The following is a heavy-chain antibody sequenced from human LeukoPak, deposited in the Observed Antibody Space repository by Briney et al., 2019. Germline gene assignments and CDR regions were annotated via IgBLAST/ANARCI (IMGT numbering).Heavy chain of an antibody. CDR2: INTDGIIT. V-gene: IGHV3-74*01. CDR1: RFTFSGYW. J-gene: IGHJ4*02. Sequence: QPGGSLRLSCAASRFTFSGYWMHWVRQAPGKGLVWVSRINTDGIITTYADSVEGRFTLSRDNFKNTLSLQMNSLRAEDTAVYYCVRDRDWGFDYWGQGTLVTVSS. D-gene: IGHD3/OR15-3a*01. CDR3: VRDRDWGFDY.